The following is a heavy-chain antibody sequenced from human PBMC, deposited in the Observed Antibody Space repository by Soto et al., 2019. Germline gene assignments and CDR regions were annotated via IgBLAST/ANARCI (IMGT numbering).Heavy chain of an antibody. J-gene: IGHJ5*02. D-gene: IGHD2-15*01. CDR2: ISAYNGNT. CDR3: ARYCSGGSCLGWFDP. V-gene: IGHV1-18*01. Sequence: QVQLVQSGAEVKKPGASVKVSCKASGYTFTSYGISWVRQAPGQGLEWMGWISAYNGNTNYAQKLQGRVTMTTDTTTSTAYMERRSLRSDDTAVYYCARYCSGGSCLGWFDPWGQGTLVTVSS. CDR1: GYTFTSYG.